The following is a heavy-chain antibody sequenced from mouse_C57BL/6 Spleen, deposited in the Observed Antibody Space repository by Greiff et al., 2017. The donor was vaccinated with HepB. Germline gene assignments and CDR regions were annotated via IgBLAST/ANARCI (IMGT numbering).Heavy chain of an antibody. J-gene: IGHJ2*01. CDR1: GFTFSSYA. V-gene: IGHV5-9-1*02. Sequence: EVKLMESGEGLVKPGGSLKLSCAASGFTFSSYAMSWVRQTPEKRLEWVAYISSGGDYIYYADTVEGRFTISRDNARNTLYLQMSSLKSEDTAMYYGTRGTGTGIDYWGQGTTVTVAS. CDR3: TRGTGTGIDY. CDR2: ISSGGDYI. D-gene: IGHD4-1*01.